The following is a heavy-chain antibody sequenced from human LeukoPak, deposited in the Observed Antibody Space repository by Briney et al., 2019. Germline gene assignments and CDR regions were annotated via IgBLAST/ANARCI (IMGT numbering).Heavy chain of an antibody. D-gene: IGHD3-22*01. J-gene: IGHJ4*02. CDR1: GFTVSSNH. CDR2: IWNDGSDK. V-gene: IGHV3-33*08. CDR3: VRGDYYDSSGEEY. Sequence: QTGGPLRLSCAASGFTVSSNHMTWVRQAPGKGLECVAVIWNDGSDKNYADSLKGRFTIYRDNSKNTLYLQMNSLRAEDTAVYYCVRGDYYDSSGEEYWGQGTLVTVSS.